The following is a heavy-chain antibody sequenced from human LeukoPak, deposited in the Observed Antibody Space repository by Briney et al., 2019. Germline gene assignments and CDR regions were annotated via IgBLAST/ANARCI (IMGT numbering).Heavy chain of an antibody. J-gene: IGHJ3*02. D-gene: IGHD6-19*01. Sequence: ASVKVSCKASGYTFTSYAMNWVRQAPGQGLEWMGWINTNTGNPTYAQGFTGRFVFSLDTSVSTAYLQISSLKAEDTAMYYCASKDSSGWDAFDIWGQGTMVTVSS. CDR3: ASKDSSGWDAFDI. V-gene: IGHV7-4-1*02. CDR1: GYTFTSYA. CDR2: INTNTGNP.